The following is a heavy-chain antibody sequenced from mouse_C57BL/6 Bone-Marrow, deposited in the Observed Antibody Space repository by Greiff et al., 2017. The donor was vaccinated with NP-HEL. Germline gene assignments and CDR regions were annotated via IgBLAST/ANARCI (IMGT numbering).Heavy chain of an antibody. CDR1: GYTFTSYW. V-gene: IGHV1-72*01. CDR3: GRGDYDYDEEYYYAVDY. Sequence: VQLQQPGAELVKPGASVKLSCKASGYTFTSYWMHWVKQRPGRGLEWIGRIDPNSGGTKYNEKFKSKATLTVDTPSRTAYLQLSSLTSEDSAVYYCGRGDYDYDEEYYYAVDYWGQGTSVTVSS. CDR2: IDPNSGGT. J-gene: IGHJ4*01. D-gene: IGHD2-4*01.